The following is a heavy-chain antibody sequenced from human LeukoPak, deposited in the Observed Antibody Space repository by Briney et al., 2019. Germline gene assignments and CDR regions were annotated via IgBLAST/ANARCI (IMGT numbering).Heavy chain of an antibody. Sequence: SQTLSLTCTVSGGSISSGGYYWSWIRQHPGKGLEWIGYIYYSRSTYYNPSLKSRVTISVDTSKNLFSLKLSSVTAADTAVYYCARDSRVPYSPDHYYYYGMDVWGQGTTVTVSS. CDR1: GGSISSGGYY. CDR2: IYYSRST. V-gene: IGHV4-31*03. D-gene: IGHD6-13*01. CDR3: ARDSRVPYSPDHYYYYGMDV. J-gene: IGHJ6*02.